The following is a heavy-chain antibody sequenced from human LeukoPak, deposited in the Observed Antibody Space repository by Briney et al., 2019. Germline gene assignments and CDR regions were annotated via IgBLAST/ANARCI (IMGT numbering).Heavy chain of an antibody. V-gene: IGHV3-21*01. J-gene: IGHJ4*02. CDR2: ISSSSSYI. Sequence: GGYLELSCAASGFPFSSYSMNWGRPAPGKGLEWVSSISSSSSYIYYADSVKGRFTISRGNAKNSLYLQMNSLRAEDTAVYYCAGGVEGATAYWGQGTLVTVS. D-gene: IGHD1-26*01. CDR3: AGGVEGATAY. CDR1: GFPFSSYS.